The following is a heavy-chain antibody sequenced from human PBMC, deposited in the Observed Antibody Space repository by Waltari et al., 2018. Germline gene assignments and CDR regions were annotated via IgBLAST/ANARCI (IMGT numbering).Heavy chain of an antibody. D-gene: IGHD2-21*01. CDR2: IYYSGST. V-gene: IGHV4-59*01. J-gene: IGHJ4*02. CDR1: GGSISSYY. Sequence: QVQLQESGSGLVKPSETLSLTCTVSGGSISSYYWNWIRQPPGKGLEWIGYIYYSGSTNYNPSLKSRVTISVDTSKNQFSLKLSSVTAADTAVYYCARDHRIYCGGDCYQYYFDYWGQGTLVTVSS. CDR3: ARDHRIYCGGDCYQYYFDY.